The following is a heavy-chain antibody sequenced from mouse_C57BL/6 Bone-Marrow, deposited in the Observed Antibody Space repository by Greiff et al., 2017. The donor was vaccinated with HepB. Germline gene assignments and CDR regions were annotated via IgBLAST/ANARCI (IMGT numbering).Heavy chain of an antibody. CDR2: IDPSDSET. V-gene: IGHV1-52*01. J-gene: IGHJ1*03. CDR1: GYTLTSYW. Sequence: VQLQQPGAELVRPGSSVKLSCKASGYTLTSYWMHWVKQRPIQGLEWIGNIDPSDSETHYNQKFKDKATLTVDKSSSTAYMQLSSLTSEDSAVYYCARGLYYYGSSWYFDVWGTGTTVTVSS. CDR3: ARGLYYYGSSWYFDV. D-gene: IGHD1-1*01.